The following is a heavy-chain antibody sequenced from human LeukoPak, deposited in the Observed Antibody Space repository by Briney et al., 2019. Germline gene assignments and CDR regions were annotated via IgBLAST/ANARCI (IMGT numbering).Heavy chain of an antibody. CDR2: MYPNSGNT. V-gene: IGHV1-8*01. D-gene: IGHD3-16*02. J-gene: IGHJ4*02. Sequence: ASVKVSCKASGYTFTGYDINWVRQATGQGLEWVGWMYPNSGNTGYAQKFQGRVTMTRNTSISTAYMELSSLRSEDTAVYYCARIGVGDYIWGSYRYFYYWGQGTLVTVSS. CDR3: ARIGVGDYIWGSYRYFYY. CDR1: GYTFTGYD.